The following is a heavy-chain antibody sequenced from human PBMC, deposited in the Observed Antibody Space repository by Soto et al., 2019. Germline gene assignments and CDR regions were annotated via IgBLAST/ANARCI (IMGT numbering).Heavy chain of an antibody. CDR2: ISYDGSNK. J-gene: IGHJ4*02. CDR1: GFTFSSYG. CDR3: AKDEGRDEGYFGH. D-gene: IGHD2-15*01. V-gene: IGHV3-30*18. Sequence: QVQLVESGGGVVQPGRSLRLSCAASGFTFSSYGMHWVRQAPGKGLEWVAVISYDGSNKYYADSVKGRFTISRDNSKNVFCLEMNSPRAKGRVVFYGAKDEGRDEGYFGHWGPGTLVNVFS.